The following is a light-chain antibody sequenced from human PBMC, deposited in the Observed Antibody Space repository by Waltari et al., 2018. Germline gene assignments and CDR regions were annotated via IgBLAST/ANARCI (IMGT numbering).Light chain of an antibody. V-gene: IGLV3-21*02. CDR2: EDG. J-gene: IGLJ1*01. Sequence: SYELTQPPSVSVAPGQTARITCDGYKCGGKNVHWYQHKPGQAPVLVVYEDGDRPSGIPERFSGSNSGNTAALTISRVDAGDEAEYYCQVWDSGSDHYVFGTVTKVTVL. CDR1: KCGGKN. CDR3: QVWDSGSDHYV.